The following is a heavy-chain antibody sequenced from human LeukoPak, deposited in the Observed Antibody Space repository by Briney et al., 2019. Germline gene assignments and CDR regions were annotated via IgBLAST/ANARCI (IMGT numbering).Heavy chain of an antibody. CDR1: GFTFSSYG. Sequence: GGSLRLSCAASGFTFSSYGMHWVRQAPGKGLEWVAVISYDGSNKYYADSVKGRFTISRDNSKNTLYLQMNSLRAEDTAVYYCARVLSDYGSDYWGQGTLVTVSS. J-gene: IGHJ4*02. V-gene: IGHV3-30*19. CDR2: ISYDGSNK. CDR3: ARVLSDYGSDY. D-gene: IGHD3-10*01.